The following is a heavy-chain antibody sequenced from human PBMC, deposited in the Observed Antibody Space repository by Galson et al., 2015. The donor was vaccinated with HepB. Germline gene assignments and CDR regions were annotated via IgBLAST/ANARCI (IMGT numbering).Heavy chain of an antibody. V-gene: IGHV3-74*01. Sequence: SLRLSCAASGFTFRTYWMYWVRQAPGKGLVWISHINSDGSITNYADSVKGRFTISRDNAKNTLYLEMNSLRAEDTAVYYCARDFEQTRYWGQGTLVTVSS. CDR3: ARDFEQTRY. CDR1: GFTFRTYW. D-gene: IGHD3-9*01. J-gene: IGHJ4*02. CDR2: INSDGSIT.